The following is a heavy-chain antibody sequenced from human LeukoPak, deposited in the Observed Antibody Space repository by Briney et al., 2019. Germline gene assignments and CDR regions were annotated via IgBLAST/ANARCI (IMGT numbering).Heavy chain of an antibody. CDR3: ARDSGRETDAFDI. D-gene: IGHD3-10*01. CDR2: INPSGGST. Sequence: ASVKVSCKASGYTFTSYYMHWVRQAPGQGLEWMGIINPSGGSTSYAQKFQGRVTMTRDTSTSTVYKELSSLRSEDTAVYYCARDSGRETDAFDIWGQGTMVTVSS. J-gene: IGHJ3*02. V-gene: IGHV1-46*01. CDR1: GYTFTSYY.